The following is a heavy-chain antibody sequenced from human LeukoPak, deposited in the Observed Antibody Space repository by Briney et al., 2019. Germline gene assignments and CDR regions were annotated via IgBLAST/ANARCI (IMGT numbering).Heavy chain of an antibody. V-gene: IGHV3-72*01. CDR2: SRDKGNSYTT. CDR3: ARDLSGSYYGLDY. J-gene: IGHJ4*02. D-gene: IGHD1-26*01. CDR1: GFTFSDHY. Sequence: GGSLRLSCAASGFTFSDHYIDWVRQAPGKGLEWVGRSRDKGNSYTTAYAASVRGRFTISRDDSKNSLYLQMNSLRAEDTAVYYCARDLSGSYYGLDYWGQGTLVTVSS.